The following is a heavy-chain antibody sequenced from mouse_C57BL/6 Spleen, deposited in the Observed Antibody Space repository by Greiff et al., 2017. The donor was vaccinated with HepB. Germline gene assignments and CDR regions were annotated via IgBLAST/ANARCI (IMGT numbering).Heavy chain of an antibody. D-gene: IGHD2-4*01. CDR2: ISYDGSN. V-gene: IGHV3-6*01. Sequence: DVKLQESGPGLVKPSQSLSLTCSVTGYSITSGYYWNWIRQFPGNKLEWMGYISYDGSNNYNPSLKNRISITRDTSKNQFFLKLNSVTTEDTATYYCARKGIYYDYDELFFAYWGQGTLVTVSA. CDR1: GYSITSGYY. J-gene: IGHJ3*01. CDR3: ARKGIYYDYDELFFAY.